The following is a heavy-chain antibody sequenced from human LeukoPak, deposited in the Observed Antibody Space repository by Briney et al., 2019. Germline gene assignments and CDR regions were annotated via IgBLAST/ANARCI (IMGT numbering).Heavy chain of an antibody. J-gene: IGHJ4*02. CDR3: ARGDSSGYFGVVDY. V-gene: IGHV3-74*01. CDR2: INSDGSGT. Sequence: PGGSLRLSCAASGFTFNNYWMHWVRQAPGKGLVWVSRINSDGSGTSYADSVKGRFTISRDNAKNTLYLQMTSLRAEDTAVYYCARGDSSGYFGVVDYWGQGTLVTVSS. D-gene: IGHD3-22*01. CDR1: GFTFNNYW.